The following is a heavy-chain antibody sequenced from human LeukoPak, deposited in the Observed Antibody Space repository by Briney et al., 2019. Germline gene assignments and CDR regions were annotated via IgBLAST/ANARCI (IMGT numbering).Heavy chain of an antibody. V-gene: IGHV3-33*08. J-gene: IGHJ4*02. CDR1: GLTFTSYG. D-gene: IGHD2-21*01. Sequence: GGSLRLSCAASGLTFTSYGMHWVRQAPGKGLEWVAMIWYDGSHKKYADSVEGRFSISRDTSKNTLYLQMNSLRAEDTAVYYCARGIPIPATHPIDYWGQGSLVTVSS. CDR3: ARGIPIPATHPIDY. CDR2: IWYDGSHK.